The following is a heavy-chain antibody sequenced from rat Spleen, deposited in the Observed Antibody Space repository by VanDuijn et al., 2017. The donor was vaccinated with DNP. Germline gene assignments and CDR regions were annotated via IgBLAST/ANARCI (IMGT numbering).Heavy chain of an antibody. CDR1: GFTFSDYA. D-gene: IGHD1-4*01. CDR2: IGYDGFTT. V-gene: IGHV5-17*01. CDR3: AGRPPPTRGPFDY. Sequence: EVQLVESGGGLGQPGRALKLSCTASGFTFSDYAMAWVRQAPKKGLEWVATIGYDGFTTYYRDSVKGRFTISSDDVKSTLYLKMDSLRSEDTATYYCAGRPPPTRGPFDYWGQGVTVTVSS. J-gene: IGHJ2*01.